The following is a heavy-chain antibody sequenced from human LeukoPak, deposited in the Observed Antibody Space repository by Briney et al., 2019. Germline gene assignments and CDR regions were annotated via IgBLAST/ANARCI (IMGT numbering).Heavy chain of an antibody. V-gene: IGHV4-39*01. CDR2: IPYSGTT. Sequence: SETPSLTCTVSGGSISISSYYWGWIRQTPGRGLEWIGTIPYSGTTYYNPSLKSRVTISADRSKNQFFLKLNSVTAADTAVYYCARTRYVYYYYYMDVWGKGTTVTVSS. J-gene: IGHJ6*03. D-gene: IGHD1-1*01. CDR3: ARTRYVYYYYYMDV. CDR1: GGSISISSYY.